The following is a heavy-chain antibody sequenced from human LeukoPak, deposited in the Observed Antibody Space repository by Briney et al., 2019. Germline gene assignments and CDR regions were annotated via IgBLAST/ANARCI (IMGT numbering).Heavy chain of an antibody. J-gene: IGHJ4*02. Sequence: PGGSLRLSCAASGFTFSSYSMNWVRQAPGKGLEWVSYISSSSSSIYYADSVKGRFTISRDNAKNSLYLQMNSLRAEDTAVYYCARDKFNSDWHGFDYWGQGTLVTVSS. CDR3: ARDKFNSDWHGFDY. V-gene: IGHV3-48*01. D-gene: IGHD6-19*01. CDR1: GFTFSSYS. CDR2: ISSSSSSI.